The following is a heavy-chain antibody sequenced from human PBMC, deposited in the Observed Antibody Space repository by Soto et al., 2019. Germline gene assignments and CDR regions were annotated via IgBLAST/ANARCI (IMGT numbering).Heavy chain of an antibody. CDR3: TRQTDAVQWLVVPTDYNFDY. J-gene: IGHJ4*02. Sequence: LRLSCAASGFTFGGSAMHWVRQASGKGLEWVGHIRSKTNSYATAYAESVKGRFTISRDDSMNTAYLQMNSLKTEDTAVYFCTRQTDAVQWLVVPTDYNFDYWGQGTLVTVSS. CDR1: GFTFGGSA. V-gene: IGHV3-73*01. D-gene: IGHD6-19*01. CDR2: IRSKTNSYAT.